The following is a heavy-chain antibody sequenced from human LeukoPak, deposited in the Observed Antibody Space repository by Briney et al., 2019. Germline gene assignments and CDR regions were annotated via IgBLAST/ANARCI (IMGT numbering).Heavy chain of an antibody. V-gene: IGHV3-9*01. CDR2: ISWNSGSI. J-gene: IGHJ3*02. Sequence: GGSLRLSCAASGFTFDDYAMHWVRQAPGKGLEWVSGISWNSGSIGYADSVKGRFTISRDNAKNSLYLQMNSLRAEDTALYYCAKDRNYYDSSGYGGDLVAFDIWGQGTMVTVSS. D-gene: IGHD3-22*01. CDR1: GFTFDDYA. CDR3: AKDRNYYDSSGYGGDLVAFDI.